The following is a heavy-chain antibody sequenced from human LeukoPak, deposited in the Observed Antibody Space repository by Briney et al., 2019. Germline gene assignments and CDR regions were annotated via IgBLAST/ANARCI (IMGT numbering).Heavy chain of an antibody. J-gene: IGHJ3*02. V-gene: IGHV6-1*01. Sequence: SQTLSLTCVISGDSVSRNNAAWNWIRQSPSRGLEWLGRTYYRSKWYNDYALSVKSRITINADTSKNQFSLQLNSVTLEDTAVYYCARDCRTGYSSSWADDAFDIWGQGTMVTVSS. CDR2: TYYRSKWYN. D-gene: IGHD6-13*01. CDR3: ARDCRTGYSSSWADDAFDI. CDR1: GDSVSRNNAA.